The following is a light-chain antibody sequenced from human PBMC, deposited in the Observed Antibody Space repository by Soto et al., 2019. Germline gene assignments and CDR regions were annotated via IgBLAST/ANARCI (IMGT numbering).Light chain of an antibody. J-gene: IGKJ3*01. V-gene: IGKV3-20*01. CDR1: QSVSSSY. Sequence: EIVLTQSPGTLSLSPGERATLSCRASQSVSSSYLAWYQQKPGQAPRLLIYGASTRATGIPDRFSGSGSGTDFTLTISRLETEDFALYYCQQYGRSPPFTFGPGTNVDIK. CDR3: QQYGRSPPFT. CDR2: GAS.